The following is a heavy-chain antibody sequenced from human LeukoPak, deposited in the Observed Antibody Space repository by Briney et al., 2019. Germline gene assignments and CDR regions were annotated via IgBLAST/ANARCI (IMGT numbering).Heavy chain of an antibody. CDR2: ISYDGSNK. Sequence: GRSLRPSCTASGFTFSTCGMHWVRQAPGKGLEWVALISYDGSNKYYTDSVKGRFTISRDNSKNTLYLQMNSLRADDTAVYYCAKDPRGGFGELSWGIDYWGQGTLVTVSS. V-gene: IGHV3-30*18. D-gene: IGHD3-10*01. CDR3: AKDPRGGFGELSWGIDY. CDR1: GFTFSTCG. J-gene: IGHJ4*02.